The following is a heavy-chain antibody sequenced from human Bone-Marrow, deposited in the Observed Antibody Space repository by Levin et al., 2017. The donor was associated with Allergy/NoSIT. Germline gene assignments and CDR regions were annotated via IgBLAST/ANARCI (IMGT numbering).Heavy chain of an antibody. CDR1: GGTFSSYA. J-gene: IGHJ4*02. CDR2: IIPIFGTA. V-gene: IGHV1-69*13. D-gene: IGHD5-24*01. CDR3: ARDLRSKMATITGGFDY. Sequence: SVKVSCKASGGTFSSYAISWVRQAPGQGLEWMGGIIPIFGTANYAQKFQGRVTITADESTSTAYMELSSLRSEDTAVYYCARDLRSKMATITGGFDYWGQGTLVTVSS.